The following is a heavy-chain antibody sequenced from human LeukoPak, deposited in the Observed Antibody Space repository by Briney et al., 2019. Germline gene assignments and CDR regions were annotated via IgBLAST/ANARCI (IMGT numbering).Heavy chain of an antibody. V-gene: IGHV3-30*02. CDR2: IRYDGSNK. D-gene: IGHD3-22*01. CDR3: YGYYYDSSGHSDDAFDI. CDR1: GFTFSSYG. J-gene: IGHJ3*02. Sequence: GGSLRLSCAASGFTFSSYGMHWVRQAPGKGLEWVAFIRYDGSNKYYADSVKGRFTISRDNSKNTLYLQMNSLRAEDTAVYYCYGYYYDSSGHSDDAFDIWGQGTMVTVSS.